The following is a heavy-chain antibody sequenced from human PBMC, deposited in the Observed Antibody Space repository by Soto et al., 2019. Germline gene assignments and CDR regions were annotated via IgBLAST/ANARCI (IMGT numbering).Heavy chain of an antibody. J-gene: IGHJ6*02. Sequence: GGSLRLSCAASGFTFSSYAMSWVRQAPGKGLEWVSAISGSGGSTYYADSVKGRFTISRDNSKNTLYLQMNSLRAEDTAVYYCAKDQAAYGDYVAGYYGMDVWGQGTTVTVSS. V-gene: IGHV3-23*01. D-gene: IGHD4-17*01. CDR3: AKDQAAYGDYVAGYYGMDV. CDR2: ISGSGGST. CDR1: GFTFSSYA.